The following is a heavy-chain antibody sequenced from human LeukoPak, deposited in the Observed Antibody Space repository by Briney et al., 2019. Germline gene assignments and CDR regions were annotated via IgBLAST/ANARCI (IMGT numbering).Heavy chain of an antibody. J-gene: IGHJ6*03. D-gene: IGHD3-3*01. Sequence: PSETLSLTCTVSGDSISSSSYYWGWIRQPPGKGLEWIGEINHSGSTNYNPSLKSRVTISVDTSKNQFSLKLSSVTAADTAVYYCAREYYDFWSGYWADANTYYYYYMDVWGKGTTVTVSS. CDR3: AREYYDFWSGYWADANTYYYYYMDV. V-gene: IGHV4-39*07. CDR2: INHSGST. CDR1: GDSISSSSYY.